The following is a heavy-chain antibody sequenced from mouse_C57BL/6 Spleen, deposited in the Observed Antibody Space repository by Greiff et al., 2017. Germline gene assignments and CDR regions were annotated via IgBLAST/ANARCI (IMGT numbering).Heavy chain of an antibody. CDR1: GFTFSDYG. CDR3: ARSLGSSYYFDY. Sequence: EVKLMESGGGLVKPGGSLKLSCAASGFTFSDYGMHWVRQAPEKGLEWVAYISSGSSTIYYADTVKGRFTISRDNAKNTLFLQMTSLRSEDTAMYYCARSLGSSYYFDYWGQGTTLTVSS. V-gene: IGHV5-17*01. J-gene: IGHJ2*01. CDR2: ISSGSSTI.